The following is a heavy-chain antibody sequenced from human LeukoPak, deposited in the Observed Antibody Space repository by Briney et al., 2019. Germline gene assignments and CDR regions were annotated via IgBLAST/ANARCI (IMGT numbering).Heavy chain of an antibody. J-gene: IGHJ4*02. CDR2: IYYSGGK. CDR3: ARGDEGADY. V-gene: IGHV4-30-4*01. Sequence: SETLSLTWTVSGGSISSGEYYWSWIRQPPGKGLEWIGYIYYSGGKYYNPSLKSRLTISIDTSKNKYSLRLTSVTAADTAVYYCARGDEGADYWGQGTLVTVSS. CDR1: GGSISSGEYY. D-gene: IGHD3-16*01.